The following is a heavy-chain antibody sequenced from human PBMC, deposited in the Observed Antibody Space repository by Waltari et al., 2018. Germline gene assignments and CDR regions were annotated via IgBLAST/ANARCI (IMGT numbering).Heavy chain of an antibody. Sequence: EVQLVESGGGLVQPGGSLRLSCAASGFTFSSCSMNWVGQAPGKGLGWVSYISISSSTIFYADSVKGRFTISRGNAKNSLFLQMHSLRVEDTAVYYCARSGSGTSRGFDYWGQGTLVTVSS. V-gene: IGHV3-48*01. CDR2: ISISSSTI. J-gene: IGHJ4*02. CDR1: GFTFSSCS. CDR3: ARSGSGTSRGFDY. D-gene: IGHD3-10*01.